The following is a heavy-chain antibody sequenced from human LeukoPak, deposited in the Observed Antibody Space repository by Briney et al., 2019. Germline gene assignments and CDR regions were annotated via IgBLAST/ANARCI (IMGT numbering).Heavy chain of an antibody. Sequence: GGSLRLSCAASGFTFSSYAMSWVRQAPGKGLEWVSAISGSGGSTYYADSVKGRFTISRDNSKNTLYLQMNSLRAEDTAVYYCAKGPPLYYYDSSGLIEYFQHWGQGTLVTVSS. CDR3: AKGPPLYYYDSSGLIEYFQH. D-gene: IGHD3-22*01. CDR1: GFTFSSYA. J-gene: IGHJ1*01. V-gene: IGHV3-23*01. CDR2: ISGSGGST.